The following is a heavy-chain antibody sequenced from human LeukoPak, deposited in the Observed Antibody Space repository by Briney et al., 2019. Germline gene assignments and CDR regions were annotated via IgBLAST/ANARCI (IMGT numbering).Heavy chain of an antibody. CDR3: AKSNGYGLVDI. CDR2: IFYSGST. J-gene: IGHJ3*02. D-gene: IGHD3-10*01. Sequence: PSETLSLTCIVSGDSISSYYWGWIRQPPGKGLEWIGNIFYSGSTYYSPSLRSRVTISLDTSRHQFPLKLNSVTAADPAVYYCAKSNGYGLVDIWGQGTMVTVSS. CDR1: GDSISSYY. V-gene: IGHV4-39*06.